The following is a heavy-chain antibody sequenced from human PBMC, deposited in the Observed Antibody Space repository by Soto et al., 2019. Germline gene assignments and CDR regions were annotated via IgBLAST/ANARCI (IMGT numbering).Heavy chain of an antibody. D-gene: IGHD3-22*01. Sequence: PGESLKISCKGSGYSFTSNWIGWVRQMPGKGLEWMGIIYPGDSDTRYSPPFQGQVTISADKSISTAYLQWGRLKASDSAMYYCARMDSSALGIDYWGQGTLVTVSS. CDR2: IYPGDSDT. CDR1: GYSFTSNW. CDR3: ARMDSSALGIDY. V-gene: IGHV5-51*01. J-gene: IGHJ4*02.